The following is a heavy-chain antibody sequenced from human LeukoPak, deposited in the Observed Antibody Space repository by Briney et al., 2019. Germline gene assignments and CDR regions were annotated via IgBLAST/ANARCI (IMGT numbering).Heavy chain of an antibody. CDR2: IYYSGST. V-gene: IGHV4-39*01. CDR1: GGSISSSSYY. CDR3: ARKGDSIAARPFDY. Sequence: SETLSLTCTVSGGSISSSSYYWGWIRQPPGKGLEWIGSIYYSGSTYYNPSLKSRVTISVDTSKNQFSLKLSSVTAADTAVYYRARKGDSIAARPFDYWGQGTLVTVSS. D-gene: IGHD6-6*01. J-gene: IGHJ4*02.